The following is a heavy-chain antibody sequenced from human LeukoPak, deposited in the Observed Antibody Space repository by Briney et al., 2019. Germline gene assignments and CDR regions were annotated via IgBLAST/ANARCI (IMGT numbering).Heavy chain of an antibody. V-gene: IGHV1-2*02. D-gene: IGHD5-18*01. Sequence: ASVKVSCKASGYTVTGYYIHWVRQAPGQGLEWMGWINPNSGGTNYAQKLQGRVTMTTDTSTSTAYMELRSLRSDDTAVYYCARAAYSYGNYYYYYMDVWGKGTTVTVSS. CDR3: ARAAYSYGNYYYYYMDV. CDR2: INPNSGGT. J-gene: IGHJ6*03. CDR1: GYTVTGYY.